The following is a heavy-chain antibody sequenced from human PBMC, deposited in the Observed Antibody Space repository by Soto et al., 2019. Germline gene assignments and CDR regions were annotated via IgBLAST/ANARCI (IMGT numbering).Heavy chain of an antibody. J-gene: IGHJ4*02. Sequence: EVQLLESGGGLVQPGGSLRLSCAASGFTFSSYAMSWVRQAPGKGLEWVSAISGSGGSTYYADSVKGRFTISRDNSKNTLYLQMNSLRAEYTAVYYCAKDVGGYSSSWYLSIGYYFDYWGQGTLVTVSS. CDR3: AKDVGGYSSSWYLSIGYYFDY. D-gene: IGHD6-13*01. CDR1: GFTFSSYA. V-gene: IGHV3-23*01. CDR2: ISGSGGST.